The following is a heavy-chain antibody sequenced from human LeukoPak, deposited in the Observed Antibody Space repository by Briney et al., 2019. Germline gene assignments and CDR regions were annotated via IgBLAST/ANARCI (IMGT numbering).Heavy chain of an antibody. CDR3: ASSEAGSSSWYGNWFDP. D-gene: IGHD6-13*01. J-gene: IGHJ5*02. V-gene: IGHV1-69*04. CDR2: IIPIFGIA. Sequence: SVKVSFKASGGTFSSYAISWVRQAPGQGLEWMGRIIPIFGIANYAQKFQGRVTITADKSTSTAYMELSSLRSEDTAVYYCASSEAGSSSWYGNWFDPWGQGTLVTVSS. CDR1: GGTFSSYA.